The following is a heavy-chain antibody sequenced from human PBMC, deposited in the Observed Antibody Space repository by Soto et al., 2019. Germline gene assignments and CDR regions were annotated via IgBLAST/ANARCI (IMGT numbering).Heavy chain of an antibody. V-gene: IGHV1-18*04. D-gene: IGHD6-25*01. CDR2: ISGYNGNT. Sequence: ASVKVSCKASGYTFTAYGISWVRQAPGQGLEWMGWISGYNGNTNYAQKLQGRVTMTTDTSTSTGYMELRTLRYDDTAVYYCARGAALPYYYYGMDVWGQGTTVTVSS. J-gene: IGHJ6*02. CDR3: ARGAALPYYYYGMDV. CDR1: GYTFTAYG.